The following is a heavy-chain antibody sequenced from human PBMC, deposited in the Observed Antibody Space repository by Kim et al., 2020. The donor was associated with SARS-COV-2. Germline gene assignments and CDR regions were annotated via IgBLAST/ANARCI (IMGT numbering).Heavy chain of an antibody. D-gene: IGHD5-12*01. CDR2: NT. V-gene: IGHV1-3*01. Sequence: NTKYSQKFQGRVTITRDTSASTAYMELSSLRSEDTAVYYCARAYSGYEDYWGQGTLVTVSS. CDR3: ARAYSGYEDY. J-gene: IGHJ4*02.